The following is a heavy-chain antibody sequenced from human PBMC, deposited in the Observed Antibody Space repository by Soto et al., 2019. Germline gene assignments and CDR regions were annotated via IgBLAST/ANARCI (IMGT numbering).Heavy chain of an antibody. J-gene: IGHJ3*01. CDR2: IKSKTYGGAI. D-gene: IGHD6-19*01. V-gene: IGHV3-49*03. CDR3: ARGFRGVAVTPF. CDR1: GFNFGDYA. Sequence: EVQLVESGGDFVQPGRSLRLSCTASGFNFGDYAMSWLRQAPGKGLEWVSFIKSKTYGGAIEYAASVKGRFTISRDDSKSIAYLQMNSLKTEDTAVYYCARGFRGVAVTPFWGQGTMVTVSS.